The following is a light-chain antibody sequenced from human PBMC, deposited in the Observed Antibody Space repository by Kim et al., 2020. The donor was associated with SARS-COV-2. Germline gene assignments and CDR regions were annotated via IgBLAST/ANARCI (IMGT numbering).Light chain of an antibody. CDR2: DVS. CDR1: SSDVVGDNY. Sequence: GQSITLSCTGTSSDVVGDNYVSWYQQHPGKAPKLMIYDVSNRPSGVSNRFSGSKSGNTASLTISGRQAEDEADYYCSSYTSSSTWVFGGGTQLTVL. J-gene: IGLJ3*02. V-gene: IGLV2-14*03. CDR3: SSYTSSSTWV.